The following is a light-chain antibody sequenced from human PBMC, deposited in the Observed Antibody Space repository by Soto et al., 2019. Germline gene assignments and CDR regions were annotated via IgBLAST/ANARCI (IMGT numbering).Light chain of an antibody. CDR2: RNN. CDR3: AAWGDSPRRPV. V-gene: IGLV1-47*01. CDR1: SSNIGSNY. J-gene: IGLJ2*01. Sequence: QSVLTQPPSASGTPGQRVTISCSGSSSNIGSNYVYWYQQLPGTAPKLLIYRNNQRPSGVPDRSSGSKSGTSASLAISGPGTEDEADYYCAAWGDSPRRPVVGVGTQLTVL.